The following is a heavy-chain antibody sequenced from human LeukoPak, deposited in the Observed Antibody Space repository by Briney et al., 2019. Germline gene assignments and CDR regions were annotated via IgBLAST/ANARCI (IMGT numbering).Heavy chain of an antibody. Sequence: PSETLSLTCTVSGGSISSSSYYWGWFRRPPGKGLGWFGSIYYSGNTYYNPSLKSRVTISVDTSKNQFSLKLTSVTAADTAVYYCARQTGVGLFILPGGRGTLVTVSS. CDR3: ARQTGVGLFILP. J-gene: IGHJ4*02. V-gene: IGHV4-39*01. D-gene: IGHD3-3*01. CDR1: GGSISSSSYY. CDR2: IYYSGNT.